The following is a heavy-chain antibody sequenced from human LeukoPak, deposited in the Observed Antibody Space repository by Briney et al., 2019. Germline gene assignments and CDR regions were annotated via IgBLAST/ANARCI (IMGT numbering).Heavy chain of an antibody. J-gene: IGHJ4*02. CDR2: IIPIFGTA. D-gene: IGHD3-10*01. Sequence: GASVKVSCKASGGTFSSYAISWVRQAPGQGLEWMGGIIPIFGTANYAQKFQGRVTITADESTSTVYMELSSLRSEDTAVYYCARAVDYGSGSYYSPGDYWGQGTLVTVSS. CDR1: GGTFSSYA. CDR3: ARAVDYGSGSYYSPGDY. V-gene: IGHV1-69*13.